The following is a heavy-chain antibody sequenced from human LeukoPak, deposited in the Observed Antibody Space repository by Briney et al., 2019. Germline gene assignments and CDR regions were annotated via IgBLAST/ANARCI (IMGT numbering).Heavy chain of an antibody. CDR2: INSDASST. J-gene: IGHJ4*02. CDR1: GFTFSSFW. Sequence: GGSLRLSCAASGFTFSSFWMHWVRQAPGKGLVWVSRINSDASSTTYADSVKGRFTISRGNAKNTVYLQMNSLRDEDTAVYYCASGYCSGGSCHTTNSPFDYWGQGTLVTVSS. CDR3: ASGYCSGGSCHTTNSPFDY. V-gene: IGHV3-74*01. D-gene: IGHD2-15*01.